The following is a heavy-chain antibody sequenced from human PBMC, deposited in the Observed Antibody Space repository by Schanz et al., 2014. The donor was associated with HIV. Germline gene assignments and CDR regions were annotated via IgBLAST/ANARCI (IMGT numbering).Heavy chain of an antibody. D-gene: IGHD3-3*01. Sequence: QVQLVESGGGVVQPGRSLRLSCAAYGFRFSTYGMHWVRQAPGKGLEWVAVIWYDGSNKYYADSVKGRFTVSRDNSKNTLYLQMNSLRVEDTAVYFCARDVINYDFWSGYYTWGQGTRVTVSS. CDR3: ARDVINYDFWSGYYT. CDR2: IWYDGSNK. CDR1: GFRFSTYG. V-gene: IGHV3-33*08. J-gene: IGHJ5*02.